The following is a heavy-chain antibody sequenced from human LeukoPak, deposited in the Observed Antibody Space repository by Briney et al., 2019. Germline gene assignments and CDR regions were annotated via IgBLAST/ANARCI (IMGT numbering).Heavy chain of an antibody. Sequence: SETLSLTCTVSGGSISSYYWSWIRQPPGMGLEWIGYISYTGSTNYNPSLKSRVSISVDTSKNQFSLKLSFVTAADTAVYYCARELRSGEIDDAFDLWGQGTMVTVSS. CDR1: GGSISSYY. CDR2: ISYTGST. J-gene: IGHJ3*01. CDR3: ARELRSGEIDDAFDL. D-gene: IGHD3-16*01. V-gene: IGHV4-59*01.